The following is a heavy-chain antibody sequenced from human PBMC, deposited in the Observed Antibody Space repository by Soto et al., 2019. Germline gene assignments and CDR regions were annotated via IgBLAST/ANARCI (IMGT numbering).Heavy chain of an antibody. D-gene: IGHD2-15*01. CDR3: AKGGNIAVVVADYGMDV. Sequence: QVHLLQSGAEVKKPGASVKVSCQASGYTFSNYAMHWVRQAPGQRLEWMGWINAGNGNTKYSQKFQDRVTITRDTSASTAYMELSSLRSEDTAVYYCAKGGNIAVVVADYGMDVWGQGTTVTVSS. V-gene: IGHV1-3*01. J-gene: IGHJ6*02. CDR1: GYTFSNYA. CDR2: INAGNGNT.